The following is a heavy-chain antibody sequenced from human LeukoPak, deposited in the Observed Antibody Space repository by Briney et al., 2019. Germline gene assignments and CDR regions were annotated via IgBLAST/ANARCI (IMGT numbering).Heavy chain of an antibody. J-gene: IGHJ4*02. V-gene: IGHV3-23*01. CDR2: ISGSGGST. Sequence: GGSLRLSCAASGFTFSSYAMSWVRQAPGKGLEWVSAISGSGGSTYYADSVKGRFTISRDNSKNTLYLQMNSLRAEDTAVYYCAKMYYYDSSGSLDYWGQGTVVTVSS. CDR1: GFTFSSYA. CDR3: AKMYYYDSSGSLDY. D-gene: IGHD3-22*01.